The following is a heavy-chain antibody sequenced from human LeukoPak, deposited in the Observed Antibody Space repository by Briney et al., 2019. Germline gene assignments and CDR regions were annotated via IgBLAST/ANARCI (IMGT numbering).Heavy chain of an antibody. CDR2: ISGSGSST. V-gene: IGHV3-23*01. CDR3: AKAPNQYCSGTSCYKADY. CDR1: GFTFNYYA. D-gene: IGHD2-2*02. J-gene: IGHJ4*02. Sequence: GGSLRLSCAASGFTFNYYAMSWVRQAPGKGLEWVSAISGSGSSTYYADSVKGRFTISRDNSKNTLHLQMNSLRAEDTAVYYCAKAPNQYCSGTSCYKADYWGQGTLVTVPS.